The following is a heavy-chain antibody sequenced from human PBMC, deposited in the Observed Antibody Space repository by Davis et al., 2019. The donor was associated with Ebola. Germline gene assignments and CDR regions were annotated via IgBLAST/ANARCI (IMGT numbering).Heavy chain of an antibody. CDR3: ARGVGAKFAVIGF. V-gene: IGHV3-30*03. D-gene: IGHD1-26*01. CDR1: GLTFSTYG. Sequence: GESLKISCASSGLTFSTYGMHWVRQVPGKGLEWVSVITHDGRNKYYADSVKGRFTISRDNSENTLYLQMNSLSAEDTALYYCARGVGAKFAVIGFWCQGTLVIVSS. CDR2: ITHDGRNK. J-gene: IGHJ4*02.